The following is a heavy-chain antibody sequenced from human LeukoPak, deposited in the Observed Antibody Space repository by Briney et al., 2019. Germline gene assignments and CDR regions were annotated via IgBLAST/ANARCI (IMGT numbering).Heavy chain of an antibody. V-gene: IGHV3-64D*06. D-gene: IGHD3-22*01. CDR2: ISSNGGST. Sequence: PGGSLRLSCSASGFTFSSYAMHWVRQAPGKGLEYVSTISSNGGSTYYADSVKGRFTISRDKSKNTVSLQMSSLRAEDTAVYYCVKDLGYYDGSGYPMFDYWGQGTLVTVSS. CDR1: GFTFSSYA. J-gene: IGHJ4*02. CDR3: VKDLGYYDGSGYPMFDY.